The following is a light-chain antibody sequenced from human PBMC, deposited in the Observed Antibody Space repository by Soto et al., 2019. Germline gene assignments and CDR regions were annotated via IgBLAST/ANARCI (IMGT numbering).Light chain of an antibody. Sequence: DIQLTQSPSFLSASIGDRVTITCRASQGINSYLAWYQQKPGKAPKLLIYATSTLQSGVPSTFSGSGSGTEFTLTISSLQPEDFATYFFQQVNNYPSFTFGPGTKVDIK. CDR3: QQVNNYPSFT. V-gene: IGKV1-9*01. J-gene: IGKJ3*01. CDR1: QGINSY. CDR2: ATS.